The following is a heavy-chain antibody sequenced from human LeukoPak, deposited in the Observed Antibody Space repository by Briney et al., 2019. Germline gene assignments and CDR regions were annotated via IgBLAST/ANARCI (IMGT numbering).Heavy chain of an antibody. CDR2: IYYSGST. Sequence: PSETLTLTCTVSGGSISSSSYYWGWIRQPPGKGLEWIGSIYYSGSTYYNPSLKSRVTISVDTSKNQFSLKLSSVTAADTAVYYCARLEGYSYGPTPFDYWGQGTLVTVSS. CDR3: ARLEGYSYGPTPFDY. D-gene: IGHD5-18*01. J-gene: IGHJ4*02. V-gene: IGHV4-39*01. CDR1: GGSISSSSYY.